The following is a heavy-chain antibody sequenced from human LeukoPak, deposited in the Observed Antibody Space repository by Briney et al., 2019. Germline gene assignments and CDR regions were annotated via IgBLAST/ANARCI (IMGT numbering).Heavy chain of an antibody. J-gene: IGHJ3*02. CDR2: IGTACDT. V-gene: IGHV3-13*01. CDR1: GFTFSSYD. CDR3: ARGLLWFGESPGAFDI. D-gene: IGHD3-10*01. Sequence: GGSLRLSCAASGFTFSSYDMHWVRQATGKGLEWVSAIGTACDTYYPGSVKGRFTISRENAKNSLYLQMNSLRAGDTAVYYCARGLLWFGESPGAFDIWGQGTMVTVSS.